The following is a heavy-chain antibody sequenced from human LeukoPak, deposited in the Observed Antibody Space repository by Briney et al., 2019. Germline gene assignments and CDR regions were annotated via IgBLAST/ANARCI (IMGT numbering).Heavy chain of an antibody. CDR1: GYTFTDYP. CDR2: IHPSTGNP. V-gene: IGHV7-4-1*02. CDR3: ARAFQSLGGLSLPDY. J-gene: IGHJ4*02. Sequence: GASVKVSCKASGYTFTDYPMNWVRQTPGQGLEWMGWIHPSTGNPTYAQGFTGRFVFSLDTSVSTTYLQISGLKAEDTAVYFCARAFQSLGGLSLPDYWGQGTLVTVSS. D-gene: IGHD3-16*02.